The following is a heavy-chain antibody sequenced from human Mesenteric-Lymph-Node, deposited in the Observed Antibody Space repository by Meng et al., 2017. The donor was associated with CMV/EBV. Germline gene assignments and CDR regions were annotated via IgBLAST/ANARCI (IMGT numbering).Heavy chain of an antibody. CDR3: TRDLYDSSAFYFLLPAY. J-gene: IGHJ4*02. V-gene: IGHV3-30-3*01. D-gene: IGHD3-22*01. CDR2: ISYDGSNK. CDR1: FTFSNYA. Sequence: FTFSNYAMRWVRQAPGKGLELLAVISYDGSNKYYADSVKGRFTISRDNFKNTLFLQMNSLRAEDTAVYYCTRDLYDSSAFYFLLPAYWGQGTLVTVSS.